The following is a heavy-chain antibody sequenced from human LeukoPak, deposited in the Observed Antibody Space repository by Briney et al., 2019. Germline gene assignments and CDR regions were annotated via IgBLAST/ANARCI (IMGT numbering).Heavy chain of an antibody. CDR2: FDPEDGET. J-gene: IGHJ3*02. CDR1: GYTLTELS. Sequence: VASVKVSCKVSGYTLTELSTHWVRQAPGKGLEWMGGFDPEDGETIYAQKFQGRVTMTEDTSTDTAYMELSSLRSEDTAVYYCASHRITMIVVVITQAFDIWGQGTMVTVSS. D-gene: IGHD3-22*01. V-gene: IGHV1-24*01. CDR3: ASHRITMIVVVITQAFDI.